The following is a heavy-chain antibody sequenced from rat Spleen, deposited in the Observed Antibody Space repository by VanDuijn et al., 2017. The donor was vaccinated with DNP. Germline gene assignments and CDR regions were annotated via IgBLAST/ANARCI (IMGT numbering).Heavy chain of an antibody. CDR1: VYSITSNY. Sequence: VLLQESGPGLVKPSQSLSLTCSVTVYSITSNYWGWIRKFPGNKMEWMGFISYGGSTSYHPSLKSRISITRDTSKNQFFLQLRSVTTEDTATYYCARFGPDLDYWGQGVMVTVSS. D-gene: IGHD3-1*01. J-gene: IGHJ2*01. V-gene: IGHV3-1*01. CDR3: ARFGPDLDY. CDR2: ISYGGST.